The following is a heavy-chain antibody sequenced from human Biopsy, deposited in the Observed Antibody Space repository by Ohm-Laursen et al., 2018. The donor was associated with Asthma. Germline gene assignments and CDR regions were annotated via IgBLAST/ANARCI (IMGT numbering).Heavy chain of an antibody. CDR3: ARDIVATMIGYYYYGMDV. D-gene: IGHD5-12*01. CDR2: IWYDGGNK. CDR1: GFTFSSYG. Sequence: SLGLSCAVSGFTFSSYGMHWVRQAPGKGLEWVAVIWYDGGNKYYADSVKGRFIISRDNSKNTLYLQMNSLRAEDTAVYYCARDIVATMIGYYYYGMDVWGQGTTVTVSS. J-gene: IGHJ6*02. V-gene: IGHV3-33*01.